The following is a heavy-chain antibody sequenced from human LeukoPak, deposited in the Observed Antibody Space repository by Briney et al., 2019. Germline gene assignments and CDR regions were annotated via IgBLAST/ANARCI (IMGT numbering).Heavy chain of an antibody. CDR3: ARDRLDTAMVIMDAFDI. Sequence: GASVKVSCKASGYTFTSYGISWVRQAPGQGLEWMVWISAYNGNTNCAQKLQGRVTMTTDTSTSTAYMELRSLRSDDTAVYYCARDRLDTAMVIMDAFDIWGQGTMVTVSS. D-gene: IGHD5-18*01. V-gene: IGHV1-18*01. J-gene: IGHJ3*02. CDR1: GYTFTSYG. CDR2: ISAYNGNT.